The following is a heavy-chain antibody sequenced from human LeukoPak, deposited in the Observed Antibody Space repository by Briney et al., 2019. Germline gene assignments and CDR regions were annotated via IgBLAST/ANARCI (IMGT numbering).Heavy chain of an antibody. CDR3: ATLGRGFGEPGDY. J-gene: IGHJ4*02. D-gene: IGHD3-10*01. CDR2: ISAYNGNT. V-gene: IGHV1-18*01. Sequence: ASVEVSCKASGYTFTGYGISWVRQAPGQGPEWMGWISAYNGNTNYAQNLQGRVTLTTDTSTSTAYMELSSLRSEDTAVYYCATLGRGFGEPGDYWGQGTLVTVSS. CDR1: GYTFTGYG.